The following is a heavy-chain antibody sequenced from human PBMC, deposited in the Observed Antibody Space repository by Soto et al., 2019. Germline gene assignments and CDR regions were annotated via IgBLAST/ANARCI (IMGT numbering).Heavy chain of an antibody. J-gene: IGHJ5*02. D-gene: IGHD6-19*01. CDR3: ARDRIQWLVRDDWLDP. CDR1: GYTFTSYV. Sequence: GASVKLSCKSSGYTFTSYVSSWVRQAPGQGLEWMGWISAYNGNTNYAQKLQGRVTMTTDTSTSTAYMELRSLRSDDTAVYYCARDRIQWLVRDDWLDPWGQGTLVTVSS. V-gene: IGHV1-18*01. CDR2: ISAYNGNT.